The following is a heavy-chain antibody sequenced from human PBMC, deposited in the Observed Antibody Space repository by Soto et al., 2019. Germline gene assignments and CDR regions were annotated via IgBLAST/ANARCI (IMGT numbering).Heavy chain of an antibody. CDR3: VRDGRERQFDY. V-gene: IGHV4-59*01. J-gene: IGHJ4*02. CDR2: IYYSGSTT. CDR1: GAAISGYY. D-gene: IGHD1-26*01. Sequence: QVRLQESGPGLVKPSETLSLTCVVSGAAISGYYWSWIRQPPGKGLEWIGFIYYSGSTTNYSPSLKNRVPISVDTSKDIISLRLGSVTAAETAIYYCVRDGRERQFDYWGQGTLVTVSS.